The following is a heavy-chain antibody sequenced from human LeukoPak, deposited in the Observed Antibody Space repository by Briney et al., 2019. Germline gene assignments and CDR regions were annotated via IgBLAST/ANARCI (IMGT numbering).Heavy chain of an antibody. CDR1: GGSITTSGYY. D-gene: IGHD3-22*01. Sequence: SETLSLTCTVSGGSITTSGYYWGWIRQPPGKGLEYFASIDSSGNAYYNPSLQSRVTISADTSKNQFSLKLSSVTAADTAVYYCARMVIDNWFDPWGQGTLVTVSS. V-gene: IGHV4-39*07. CDR2: IDSSGNA. CDR3: ARMVIDNWFDP. J-gene: IGHJ5*02.